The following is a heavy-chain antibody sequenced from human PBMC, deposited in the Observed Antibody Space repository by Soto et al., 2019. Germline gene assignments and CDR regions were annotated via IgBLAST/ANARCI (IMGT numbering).Heavy chain of an antibody. J-gene: IGHJ4*02. Sequence: ASVKVSCKASGYTFTSYAMHWVRQAPGQRLEWMGWINAGNGNTKYSQKFQGWVTMTRDTSISTAYMELSRLRSDDTAVYYCARMEEGWYLDYWGQGTLVTVSS. D-gene: IGHD6-19*01. CDR3: ARMEEGWYLDY. V-gene: IGHV1-3*01. CDR1: GYTFTSYA. CDR2: INAGNGNT.